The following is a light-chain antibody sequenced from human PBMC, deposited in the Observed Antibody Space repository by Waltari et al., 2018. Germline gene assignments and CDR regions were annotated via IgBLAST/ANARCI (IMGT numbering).Light chain of an antibody. CDR2: DAS. V-gene: IGKV3-11*01. CDR1: QSVRSY. J-gene: IGKJ4*01. Sequence: EIVLTQSPATLSLSPGERATLSCRASQSVRSYLAWYQQKPGQAPRRLIYDASTRATGVPARFSGSVSGTDFTLIISSLEPEDFAVYYCQQRSNWLTFGGGTKVEI. CDR3: QQRSNWLT.